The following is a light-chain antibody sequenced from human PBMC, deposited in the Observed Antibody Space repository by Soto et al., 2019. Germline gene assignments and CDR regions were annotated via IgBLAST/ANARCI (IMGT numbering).Light chain of an antibody. V-gene: IGKV3-15*01. J-gene: IGKJ1*01. Sequence: ETVMTRSPVTLSVSPGERATLSCRASQSVSSNVSWYQQRPGQAPRVLIYASSTRATGVPARFSGRGSGTEFTLTIDSLKSEDFAVYYCQQYDKWPPTFGQGTKVDIK. CDR1: QSVSSN. CDR3: QQYDKWPPT. CDR2: ASS.